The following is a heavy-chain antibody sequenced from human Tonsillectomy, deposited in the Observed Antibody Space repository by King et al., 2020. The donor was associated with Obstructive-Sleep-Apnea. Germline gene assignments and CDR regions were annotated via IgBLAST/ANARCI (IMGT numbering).Heavy chain of an antibody. CDR3: ARDSAGWLRSYWYFDL. V-gene: IGHV3-11*01. D-gene: IGHD5-24*01. Sequence: QVQLVESGGGLVKPGGSLRLSCAASGFTLSDYYMSWIRQAPGKGLEWVSYISSSGSTIYYADSVKGRFTVSRDKANNSLYLQMNSVRADDTAVYYCARDSAGWLRSYWYFDLWGRGTLVTVSS. J-gene: IGHJ2*01. CDR1: GFTLSDYY. CDR2: ISSSGSTI.